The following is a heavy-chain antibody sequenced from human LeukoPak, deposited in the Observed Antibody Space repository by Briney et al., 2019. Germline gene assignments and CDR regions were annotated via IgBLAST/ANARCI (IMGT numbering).Heavy chain of an antibody. J-gene: IGHJ6*03. V-gene: IGHV3-30*04. Sequence: GGSLRLSCAASGITFSSYAMHWVRQAPGEGLEWVAVISYDGSNKYYADSVKGRFTISRDNSKNTLYLQMNSLRAEDTAVYYCAKDGSVATMHYYYMDVWGKGTTVTVSS. CDR2: ISYDGSNK. CDR3: AKDGSVATMHYYYMDV. CDR1: GITFSSYA. D-gene: IGHD5-12*01.